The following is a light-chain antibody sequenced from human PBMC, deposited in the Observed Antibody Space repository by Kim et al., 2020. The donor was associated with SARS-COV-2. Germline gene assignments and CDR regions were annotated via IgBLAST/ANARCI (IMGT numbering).Light chain of an antibody. CDR3: LQHTTYPPT. J-gene: IGKJ2*01. Sequence: DIQMTQSPSTMSASVGDRVTITCRASQGINTYLAWFQQKPGTVPKRLIYRASSLLNGVPSRFSGSGSGTEFTLTISSLQPEDFATYYCLQHTTYPPTFGQGTKLEI. CDR2: RAS. CDR1: QGINTY. V-gene: IGKV1-17*03.